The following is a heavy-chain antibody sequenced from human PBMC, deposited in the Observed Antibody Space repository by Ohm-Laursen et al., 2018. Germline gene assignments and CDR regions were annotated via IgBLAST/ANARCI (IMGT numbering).Heavy chain of an antibody. V-gene: IGHV1-8*01. Sequence: ASVKVSCKASGYTFTSYDINLVRQATGQGLEWMGWMNPNSGNTGYAQKFQGRVTMTRNTSISTAYMELSSLRSDDTAVYYCARDWGLYGERTMVRADHWGQGTLVTVSS. CDR3: ARDWGLYGERTMVRADH. D-gene: IGHD3-10*01. CDR2: MNPNSGNT. CDR1: GYTFTSYD. J-gene: IGHJ4*02.